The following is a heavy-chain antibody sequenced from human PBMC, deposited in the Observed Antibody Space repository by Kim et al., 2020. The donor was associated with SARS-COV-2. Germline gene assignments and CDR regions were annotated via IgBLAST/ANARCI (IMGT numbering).Heavy chain of an antibody. D-gene: IGHD2-15*01. Sequence: GGSLRLSCAASGFTFSDYAMHWVRQAPGKGLEYVSGIGSRTYYAKSVKGRFIISRDNFKNTLFLQVGSLRPEDMAVYYCARGSANTAFWYFDLWGRGTLVTVSS. CDR2: IGSRT. CDR3: ARGSANTAFWYFDL. V-gene: IGHV3-64*01. CDR1: GFTFSDYA. J-gene: IGHJ2*01.